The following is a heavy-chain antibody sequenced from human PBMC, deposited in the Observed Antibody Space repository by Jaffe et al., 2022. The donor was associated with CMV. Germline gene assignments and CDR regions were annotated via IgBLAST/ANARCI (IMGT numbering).Heavy chain of an antibody. V-gene: IGHV5-51*01. J-gene: IGHJ4*02. Sequence: EVQLVQSRVEVKKTGESLIISCKGSGYSFTNYWIGWVRQKPGKGLEWMGIIYPGDSDTRYSPSFQGQVSISAANSIATAYLQWSSLKASDTAIYYCARAPTSISNPYYFDHWGQGTLVTVSS. CDR2: IYPGDSDT. CDR3: ARAPTSISNPYYFDH. D-gene: IGHD4-4*01. CDR1: GYSFTNYW.